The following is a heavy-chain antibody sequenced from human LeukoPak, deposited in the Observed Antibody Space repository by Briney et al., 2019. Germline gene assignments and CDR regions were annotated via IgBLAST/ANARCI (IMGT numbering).Heavy chain of an antibody. CDR1: GGSFSGYY. Sequence: IPSETLSLTCAVYGGSFSGYYWSWIRQPPGKGLEWIGEINHSGSTNYNPSLKSRVTISVDTSKNQFSLKLSSVTAADTAVYYCARGRGITMIVVVTKGPFDYWGQGTLVTVSS. V-gene: IGHV4-34*01. CDR2: INHSGST. CDR3: ARGRGITMIVVVTKGPFDY. D-gene: IGHD3-22*01. J-gene: IGHJ4*02.